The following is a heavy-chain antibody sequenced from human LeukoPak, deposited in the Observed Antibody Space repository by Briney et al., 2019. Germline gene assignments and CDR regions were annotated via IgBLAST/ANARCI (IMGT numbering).Heavy chain of an antibody. CDR1: GFTFSSSG. J-gene: IGHJ4*02. D-gene: IGHD5-12*01. V-gene: IGHV3-33*06. CDR3: AKDTSGYDFGFDY. CDR2: IWYDGSNK. Sequence: PGGSLRLSCAASGFTFSSSGMHWVRQAPGKGLEWVAVIWYDGSNKYYADSVKGRFTISRDNSKNTLYLQMNSLRAEDTAVYYCAKDTSGYDFGFDYWGQGTLVTVSS.